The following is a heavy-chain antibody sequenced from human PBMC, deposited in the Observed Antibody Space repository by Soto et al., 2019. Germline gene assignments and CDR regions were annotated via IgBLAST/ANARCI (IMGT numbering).Heavy chain of an antibody. CDR1: GFTFSSYE. J-gene: IGHJ4*02. CDR3: ARVDYYDSSGYFDY. Sequence: LRLSCAASGFTFSSYEMNWVRQAPGKGLEWVSYISSSGSTIYYADSVKGRFTISRDNAKNSLYLQMNSLRAEDTAVYYCARVDYYDSSGYFDYWGQGTLVTVSS. D-gene: IGHD3-22*01. CDR2: ISSSGSTI. V-gene: IGHV3-48*03.